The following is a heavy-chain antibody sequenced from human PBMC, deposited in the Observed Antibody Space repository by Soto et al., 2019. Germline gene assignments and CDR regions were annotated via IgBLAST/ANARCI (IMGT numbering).Heavy chain of an antibody. D-gene: IGHD1-26*01. CDR2: IIPIFGTA. Sequence: SVKVSCKASGGTFSSYAISWVRQAPGQGLEWMGGIIPIFGTANYAQKFQGRVTITADESTSTAYMELSSLRSEGTAVYYCASHSDGVGATTGYYYGMDVWGQGTTVTVSS. CDR3: ASHSDGVGATTGYYYGMDV. J-gene: IGHJ6*02. V-gene: IGHV1-69*13. CDR1: GGTFSSYA.